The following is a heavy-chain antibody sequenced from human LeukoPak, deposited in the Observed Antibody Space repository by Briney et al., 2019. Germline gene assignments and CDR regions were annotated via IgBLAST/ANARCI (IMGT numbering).Heavy chain of an antibody. CDR2: IYHTGST. J-gene: IGHJ4*02. CDR1: GGSISSNNYY. CDR3: ARDPLD. Sequence: SETLSLTCTVSGGSISSNNYYWGWIRQPPGKGLEWIGSIYHTGSTYYNPSLKSRVTISVDTSKTQFSLKLSSVTAADTAVYYCARDPLDWGQGTLVTVSS. D-gene: IGHD6-13*01. V-gene: IGHV4-39*07.